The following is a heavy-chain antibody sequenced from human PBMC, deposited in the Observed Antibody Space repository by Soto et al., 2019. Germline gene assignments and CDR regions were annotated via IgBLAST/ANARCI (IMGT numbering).Heavy chain of an antibody. J-gene: IGHJ4*02. D-gene: IGHD2-21*02. V-gene: IGHV1-3*01. Sequence: EASVKVSCKASGYTFTSYGISWVRQAPGQRLEWMGWINAGNGNTKYSQKFQGRVTITRDTSASTAYMELSSLRSEDTAVYYCARAWVVVTAPDYWGQGTLVTVSS. CDR3: ARAWVVVTAPDY. CDR2: INAGNGNT. CDR1: GYTFTSYG.